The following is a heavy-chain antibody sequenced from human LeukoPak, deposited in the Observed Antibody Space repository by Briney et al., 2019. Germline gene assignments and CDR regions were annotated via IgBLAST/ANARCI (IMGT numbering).Heavy chain of an antibody. CDR3: AKGELSSGYPYDAFDV. V-gene: IGHV4-4*07. J-gene: IGHJ3*01. D-gene: IGHD3-3*01. Sequence: NSSETLSLTCTVSGGSVNSQYWSWIRQPAGKPLEWIGRIYSSGKTNFNPSLKSRVTLSVDTSKNQFSLKLSSVTAADTAMYYCAKGELSSGYPYDAFDVWGQGTMVTVSS. CDR1: GGSVNSQY. CDR2: IYSSGKT.